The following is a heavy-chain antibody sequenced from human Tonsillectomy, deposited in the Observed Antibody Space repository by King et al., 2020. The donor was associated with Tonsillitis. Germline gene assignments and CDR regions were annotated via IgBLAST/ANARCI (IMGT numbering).Heavy chain of an antibody. CDR3: ARDSSIAARFYYYGRDV. CDR1: GFTFSSYA. V-gene: IGHV3-30*04. J-gene: IGHJ6*02. CDR2: ISYDGSNK. D-gene: IGHD6-6*01. Sequence: VQLVESGGGVVQPGRSLRLSCAASGFTFSSYAMHWVRQAPGKGLEWVAVISYDGSNKYYADSVKGRFTISRDNSKNTLYLQMNSLRAEDTAVYYWARDSSIAARFYYYGRDVWGQGTTVTVSS.